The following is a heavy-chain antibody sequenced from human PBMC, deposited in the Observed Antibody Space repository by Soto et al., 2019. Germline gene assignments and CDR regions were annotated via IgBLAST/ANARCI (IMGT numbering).Heavy chain of an antibody. CDR1: GFTFSSYG. Sequence: GGSLRLSCAASGFTFSSYGMHWVRQAPGKGLEWVAVISYDGSKKYYADSVKGRFTISRDNSKNTLYLQMNSLRAEDTAVYYCAKDHYYDTSGYEYWGQGTLVTVSS. J-gene: IGHJ4*02. D-gene: IGHD3-22*01. CDR3: AKDHYYDTSGYEY. V-gene: IGHV3-30*18. CDR2: ISYDGSKK.